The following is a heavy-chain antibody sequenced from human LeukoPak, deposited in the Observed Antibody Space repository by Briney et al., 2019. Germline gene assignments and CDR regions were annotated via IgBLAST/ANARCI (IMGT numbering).Heavy chain of an antibody. CDR1: GFTVSSNY. Sequence: GGSLRLSCAASGFTVSSNYMSWVRQAAGKGLEWVSVLYSGGNAYYADSVKGRLTISRDNSKNTLYLQMNSLRAEDTAVYYCATNRYSSGWYGYFEFRGQGTLVTVSS. J-gene: IGHJ4*02. D-gene: IGHD6-19*01. CDR3: ATNRYSSGWYGYFEF. V-gene: IGHV3-53*01. CDR2: LYSGGNA.